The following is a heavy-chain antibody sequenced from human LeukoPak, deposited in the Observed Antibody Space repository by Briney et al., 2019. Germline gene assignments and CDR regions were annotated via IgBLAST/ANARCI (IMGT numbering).Heavy chain of an antibody. CDR3: ARGFTQGGGKSWFDP. CDR2: IGTAGDT. V-gene: IGHV3-13*01. D-gene: IGHD4-23*01. J-gene: IGHJ5*02. Sequence: GGSLRLSCAASGFTFSSYDMHWVRHATGKGLEWVSAIGTAGDTYYPGSVKGRFTISRENAKNSLYLQMNSLRAGDTAVYYCARGFTQGGGKSWFDPWGQGTLVTVSS. CDR1: GFTFSSYD.